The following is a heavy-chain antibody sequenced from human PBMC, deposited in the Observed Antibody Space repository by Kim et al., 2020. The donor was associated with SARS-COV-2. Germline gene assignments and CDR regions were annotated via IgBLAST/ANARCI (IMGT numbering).Heavy chain of an antibody. Sequence: GGSLRLSCAASGFTFSSYAMHWVRQAPGKGLEWVAVISYDGSNKYYADSVKGRFTISRDNSKNTLYLQMNSLRAEDTAVYYCARDSAITMIVVSTPDAFDIWGQGTMVTVSS. CDR3: ARDSAITMIVVSTPDAFDI. J-gene: IGHJ3*02. CDR1: GFTFSSYA. CDR2: ISYDGSNK. V-gene: IGHV3-30*04. D-gene: IGHD3-22*01.